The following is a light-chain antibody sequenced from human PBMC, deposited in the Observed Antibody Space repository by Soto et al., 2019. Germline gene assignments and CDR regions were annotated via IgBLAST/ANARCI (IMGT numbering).Light chain of an antibody. V-gene: IGKV3-20*01. CDR2: DAS. J-gene: IGKJ3*01. Sequence: EVELTQSPGTLSLSPGERATLSCRASQSVGSTYLAWYQQKPGQAPRLLIYDASSRATGIPDRFSGSGSGTDCTLTISRLEPEDFAVYYCQQYGSSPSTFGPGTKVDIK. CDR3: QQYGSSPST. CDR1: QSVGSTY.